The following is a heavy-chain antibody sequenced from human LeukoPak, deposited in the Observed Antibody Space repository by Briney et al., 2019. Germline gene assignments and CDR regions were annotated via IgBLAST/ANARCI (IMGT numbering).Heavy chain of an antibody. CDR3: AGDGDGNYFDY. V-gene: IGHV3-64*01. CDR1: GFTFSSYA. CDR2: ISSNGGST. J-gene: IGHJ4*02. Sequence: QPGGSLRLSCAASGFTFSSYAMHWVRQAPGKGLEYVSAISSNGGSTYYANSVKGRFTISRDNSKNTLYLQMGSLRAEDMAVYYCAGDGDGNYFDYWGQGTLVTVSS. D-gene: IGHD7-27*01.